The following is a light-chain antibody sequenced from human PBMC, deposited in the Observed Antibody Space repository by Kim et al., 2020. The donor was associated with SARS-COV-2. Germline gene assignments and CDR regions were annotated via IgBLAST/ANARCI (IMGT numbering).Light chain of an antibody. CDR2: GNT. CDR1: SSNIGAGYD. V-gene: IGLV1-40*01. CDR3: QSYDSSLSDSV. J-gene: IGLJ3*02. Sequence: QRVTIPCTGSSSNIGAGYDVHWYQRLPGAAPKLLIYGNTDRPSGVPDRFSGSKSGTSVSLAITGLQAEDEADYYCQSYDSSLSDSVFGGGTQLTVL.